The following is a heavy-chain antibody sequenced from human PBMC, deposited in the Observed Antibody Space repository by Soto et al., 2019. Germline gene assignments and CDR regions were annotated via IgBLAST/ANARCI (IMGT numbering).Heavy chain of an antibody. CDR2: ISYDGSNK. D-gene: IGHD3-10*01. V-gene: IGHV3-30*03. J-gene: IGHJ4*02. Sequence: QVQLVESGGGVVQPGRSLRLSCAASGFTFSSYGMHWVRQAPGKGLEWVAVISYDGSNKYYADSVKGRFTISRDNYKNTLYLQINSLRAEDTAVYYCAPWFGAFDYWGQGTRVTVSS. CDR3: APWFGAFDY. CDR1: GFTFSSYG.